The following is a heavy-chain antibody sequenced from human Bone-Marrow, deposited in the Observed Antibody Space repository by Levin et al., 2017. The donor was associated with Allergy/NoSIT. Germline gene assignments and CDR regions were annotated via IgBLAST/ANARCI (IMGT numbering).Heavy chain of an antibody. J-gene: IGHJ5*02. Sequence: PSETLSLTCLVSGYSVTRSDYYWAWIRQSPGKGLEWIGSIYYNGNTYDNPSLRSRVTISVDRSENAFSLRLTSVTAADTAVYYCVRGKSITAWNYFDPWGQGILVIVSS. CDR3: VRGKSITAWNYFDP. V-gene: IGHV4-39*02. CDR2: IYYNGNT. D-gene: IGHD1-7*01. CDR1: GYSVTRSDYY.